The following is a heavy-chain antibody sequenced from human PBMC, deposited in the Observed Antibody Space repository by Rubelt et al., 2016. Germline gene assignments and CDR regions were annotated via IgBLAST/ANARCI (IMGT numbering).Heavy chain of an antibody. CDR1: GFTFSSYW. CDR2: IKQDGNGK. V-gene: IGHV3-7*05. J-gene: IGHJ4*02. CDR3: ARGKAVAGTWKFDS. D-gene: IGHD6-19*01. Sequence: VQLVESGGNLVQPGGSLRLACVGSGFTFSSYWMSWVRQAPGKGLEWVANIKQDGNGKYYLDSVKGRFTISRENAKNSLFLQMGSLGAEGTAVYYWARGKAVAGTWKFDSWGQGTLVTVSS.